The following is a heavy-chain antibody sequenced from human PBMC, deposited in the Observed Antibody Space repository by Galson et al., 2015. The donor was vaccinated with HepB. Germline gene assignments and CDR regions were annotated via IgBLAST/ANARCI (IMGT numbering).Heavy chain of an antibody. D-gene: IGHD2-2*01. V-gene: IGHV1-18*01. J-gene: IGHJ6*02. CDR1: GYTFTSYG. CDR3: ARDWDIVVVPAFYGMDV. Sequence: SVKVSCKASGYTFTSYGISWVRQAPGQGLEWMGWISAYNGNTNYAQKLQGRVTMTTDTSTSTAYMELRSLRSDDTAVYYCARDWDIVVVPAFYGMDVWGQGTTVTVSS. CDR2: ISAYNGNT.